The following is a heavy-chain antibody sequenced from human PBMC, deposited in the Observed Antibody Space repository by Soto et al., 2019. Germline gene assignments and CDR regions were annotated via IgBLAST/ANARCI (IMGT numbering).Heavy chain of an antibody. CDR3: ARCPPPRDYDFHGYYFDY. J-gene: IGHJ4*02. CDR1: GGTFSSYA. CDR2: IIPIFGTA. V-gene: IGHV1-69*13. D-gene: IGHD3-3*01. Sequence: GASVKVSCKASGGTFSSYAISWVRQAPGQGLEWMGGIIPIFGTANYAQKFQGRVTITADESTSTAYMELSSLRSEDTAVYYCARCPPPRDYDFHGYYFDYWGQGTLVTVSS.